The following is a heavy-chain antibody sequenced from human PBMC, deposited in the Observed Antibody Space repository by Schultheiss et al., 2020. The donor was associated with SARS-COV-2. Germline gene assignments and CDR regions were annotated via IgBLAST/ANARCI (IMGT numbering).Heavy chain of an antibody. CDR1: GGSISSSSYY. Sequence: SETLSLTCTVSGGSISSSSYYWGWIRQPPGKGLEWIGSIYYSGSTYYNPSLKSRVTISVDTSKNQFSLKLSSVTAADTAVYYCATCPLPLYYEGAGFDYWGQGTLVTVSS. J-gene: IGHJ4*02. D-gene: IGHD3-22*01. V-gene: IGHV4-39*07. CDR3: ATCPLPLYYEGAGFDY. CDR2: IYYSGST.